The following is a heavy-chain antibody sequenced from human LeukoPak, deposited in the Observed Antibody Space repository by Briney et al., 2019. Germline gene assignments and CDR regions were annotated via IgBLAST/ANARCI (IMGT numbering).Heavy chain of an antibody. Sequence: EASVKVSCMASGYSFTSYAMNWVRQAPGQGGEWMGWINTNTGNPTYAQGFTGRCVFSLDTSVSTAYLQISSLKAEDTAVYSCARVAEYSSGWYDPFDYWGQGTLVTVSS. CDR3: ARVAEYSSGWYDPFDY. D-gene: IGHD6-19*01. V-gene: IGHV7-4-1*02. CDR2: INTNTGNP. J-gene: IGHJ4*02. CDR1: GYSFTSYA.